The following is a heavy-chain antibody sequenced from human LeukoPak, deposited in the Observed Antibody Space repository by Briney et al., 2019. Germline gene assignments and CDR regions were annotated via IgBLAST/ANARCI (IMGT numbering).Heavy chain of an antibody. CDR1: GGSISSYY. CDR2: IYYSGST. Sequence: SETLSLTCTVSGGSISSYYWSWIRQPPGKGLEWIGYIYYSGSTNYNPSLKSRATISVDTSKNQFSLKLSSVTAADTAVYYCARDTRGYSSGWSNWFDPWGQGTLVTVSS. D-gene: IGHD6-19*01. V-gene: IGHV4-59*01. J-gene: IGHJ5*02. CDR3: ARDTRGYSSGWSNWFDP.